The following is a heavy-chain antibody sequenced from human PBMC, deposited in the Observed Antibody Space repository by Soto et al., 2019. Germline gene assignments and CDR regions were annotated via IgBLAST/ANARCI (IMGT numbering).Heavy chain of an antibody. Sequence: SETLSLTCTVSGGSISSYYWSWIRQPPGKGLEWIGYIYHSGSTYYNPSLKSRVTISVDRSKNQFSLKLSSVTAADTAVYYCARGKVTQALYYYYGMDVWGQGTTVTVSS. D-gene: IGHD4-4*01. CDR2: IYHSGST. V-gene: IGHV4-59*12. J-gene: IGHJ6*02. CDR3: ARGKVTQALYYYYGMDV. CDR1: GGSISSYY.